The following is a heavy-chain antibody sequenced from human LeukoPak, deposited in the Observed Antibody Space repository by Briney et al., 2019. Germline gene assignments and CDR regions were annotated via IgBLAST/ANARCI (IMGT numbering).Heavy chain of an antibody. D-gene: IGHD6-19*01. CDR3: ARAGQWLVLYFDY. Sequence: ASVNVSCKASGGTFSSYAISWVRQAPGQGLEWMGRIIPILGIANYAQKFQGRVTITADKSTSTAYMELSSLRSEDTAVYYCARAGQWLVLYFDYWGQGTLVTVSS. CDR2: IIPILGIA. V-gene: IGHV1-69*04. CDR1: GGTFSSYA. J-gene: IGHJ4*02.